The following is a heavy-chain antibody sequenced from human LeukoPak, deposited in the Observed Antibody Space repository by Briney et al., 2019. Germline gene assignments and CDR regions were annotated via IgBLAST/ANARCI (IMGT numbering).Heavy chain of an antibody. D-gene: IGHD6-19*01. CDR2: ISSSSSYI. CDR1: GFTFSSYS. V-gene: IGHV3-21*01. CDR3: ARDPLSYSSVRGNAFDI. Sequence: PGGSLRLSCAASGFTFSSYSMNWVRQAPGKGLEWVSSISSSSSYIYYADSVKGRFTISRDNAKNSLYLQMNSLRAEDTAVYYCARDPLSYSSVRGNAFDIWGQGTMVTVSS. J-gene: IGHJ3*02.